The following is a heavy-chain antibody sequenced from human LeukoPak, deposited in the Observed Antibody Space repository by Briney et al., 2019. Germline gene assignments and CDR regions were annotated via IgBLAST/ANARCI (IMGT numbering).Heavy chain of an antibody. CDR2: IKQDGSEK. CDR3: ARGYCSSTSCYGRLYYFDY. Sequence: GGSLRLSCAASGFTFSSYWMSWVRQAPGKGLQWVANIKQDGSEKYYVDSVKGRFTISRDNAKNSPYLQMNSLRAEDTAVYYCARGYCSSTSCYGRLYYFDYWGQGTLVTVSS. V-gene: IGHV3-7*01. CDR1: GFTFSSYW. J-gene: IGHJ4*02. D-gene: IGHD2-2*01.